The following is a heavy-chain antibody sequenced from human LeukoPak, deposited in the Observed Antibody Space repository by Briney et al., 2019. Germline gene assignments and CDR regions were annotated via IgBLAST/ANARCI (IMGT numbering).Heavy chain of an antibody. V-gene: IGHV3-30-3*01. D-gene: IGHD3-10*01. CDR2: ISYDGSNK. CDR1: GFTFSSYA. CDR3: AKAHGSGSYFDY. J-gene: IGHJ4*02. Sequence: GGSLRLSCAASGFTFSSYAMHWVRQAPGKGLEWVAVISYDGSNKYYADSVKGRFTISRDNSKNTLYLQMNSLRAEDTAVYYCAKAHGSGSYFDYWGQGTLVTVSS.